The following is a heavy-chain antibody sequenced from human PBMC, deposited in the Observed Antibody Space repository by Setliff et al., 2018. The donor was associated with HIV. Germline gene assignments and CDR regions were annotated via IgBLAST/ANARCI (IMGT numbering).Heavy chain of an antibody. Sequence: PGGSLRLSCAASGFTFSSYAMHWVRQPPGKGLEWVAVISYDGSDKYYADSVKGRFTISRDNSKNTLYLQMNSLRTEDTAVYYCARGYCDTSGCLRGGDVSWGQGTLVTVSS. V-gene: IGHV3-30*04. D-gene: IGHD3-22*01. J-gene: IGHJ5*02. CDR2: ISYDGSDK. CDR3: ARGYCDTSGCLRGGDVS. CDR1: GFTFSSYA.